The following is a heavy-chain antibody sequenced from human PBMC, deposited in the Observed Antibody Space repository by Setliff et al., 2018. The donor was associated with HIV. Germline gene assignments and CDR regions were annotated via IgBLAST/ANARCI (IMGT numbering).Heavy chain of an antibody. V-gene: IGHV1-2*06. Sequence: ASVKVSCKASGYTFTGYYMHWVRQAPGQGLEWMGRINPNSGGTNYAQKFQGRVTVTRDTSTTTVYMELSSLRSEDTAIYYCASGMRWDTAMGDAFDIWGQGTMVTVSS. CDR1: GYTFTGYY. CDR3: ASGMRWDTAMGDAFDI. J-gene: IGHJ3*02. CDR2: INPNSGGT. D-gene: IGHD5-18*01.